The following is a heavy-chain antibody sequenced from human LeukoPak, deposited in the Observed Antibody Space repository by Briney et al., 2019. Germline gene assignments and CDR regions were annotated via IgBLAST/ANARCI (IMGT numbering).Heavy chain of an antibody. V-gene: IGHV4-34*01. Sequence: SGTLSLTCAVYGGSFSGCYWSWIRQPPGKGLEWIGEINHSGSTNYNPSLKSRVTISVDTSKNQFSLKLSSVTAADTAVYYCARGDSGYDWNWFDPWGQGTLVTVSS. D-gene: IGHD5-12*01. CDR3: ARGDSGYDWNWFDP. CDR2: INHSGST. J-gene: IGHJ5*02. CDR1: GGSFSGCY.